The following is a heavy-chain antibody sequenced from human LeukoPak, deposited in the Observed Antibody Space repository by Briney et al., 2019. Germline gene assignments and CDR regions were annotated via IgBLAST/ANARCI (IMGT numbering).Heavy chain of an antibody. CDR2: ISSSSSYI. CDR3: ARGGYYDFWSGPAQKYGMDV. J-gene: IGHJ6*02. D-gene: IGHD3-3*01. CDR1: GFTFSSYS. Sequence: GGSLRLSCAASGFTFSSYSMNWVRQAPGKGLEWVSSISSSSSYIYYADSVKGRFTISRDNAKNSLYLQMNSLRAEDTAVYYCARGGYYDFWSGPAQKYGMDVWSQGTTVTVSS. V-gene: IGHV3-21*01.